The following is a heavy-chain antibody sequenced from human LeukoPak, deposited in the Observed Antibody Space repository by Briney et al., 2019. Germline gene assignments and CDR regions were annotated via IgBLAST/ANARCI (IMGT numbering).Heavy chain of an antibody. J-gene: IGHJ4*02. CDR1: GGSISITRYY. Sequence: SETLSLTCTVSGGSISITRYYWGWIRQPPGKGLEWIASMYSSGTTYYNPSLKSRVTISVDTSKNQFSLKLSSVTAADTAVYYCARVMLSDYYDSSGGFDYWGQGTLVTVSS. D-gene: IGHD3-22*01. CDR2: MYSSGTT. V-gene: IGHV4-39*07. CDR3: ARVMLSDYYDSSGGFDY.